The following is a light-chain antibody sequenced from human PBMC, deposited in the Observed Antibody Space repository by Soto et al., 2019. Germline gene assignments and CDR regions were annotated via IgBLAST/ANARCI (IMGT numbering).Light chain of an antibody. V-gene: IGKV1-5*03. CDR1: QSISSW. CDR2: KAS. J-gene: IGKJ1*01. CDR3: QQYNGYSTWT. Sequence: DIQMTHSPSTLSASVGDRVTITFRASQSISSWLAWYQQKPGKAPKLLIYKASSLESGVPSRFSGSGSGTDFTLTISSLQPDDFATYYCQQYNGYSTWTFGQGTKVDIK.